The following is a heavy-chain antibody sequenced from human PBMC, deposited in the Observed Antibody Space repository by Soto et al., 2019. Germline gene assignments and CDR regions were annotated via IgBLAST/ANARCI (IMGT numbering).Heavy chain of an antibody. CDR2: INAGNGNT. CDR1: GYTFTSYA. Sequence: ASVKVSCKASGYTFTSYAMHWVRQAPGQRLEWMRRINAGNGNTKYSQKFQGRVTITRDTSVSTAYMELSSLRSEDTAVYYCARDPGLKGYCSGGSCYPDDAFDIWGQGTMVTVS. D-gene: IGHD2-15*01. J-gene: IGHJ3*02. V-gene: IGHV1-3*01. CDR3: ARDPGLKGYCSGGSCYPDDAFDI.